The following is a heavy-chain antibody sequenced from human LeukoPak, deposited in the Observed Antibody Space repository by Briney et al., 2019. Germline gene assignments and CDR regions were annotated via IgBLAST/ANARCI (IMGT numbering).Heavy chain of an antibody. CDR1: GFTFSSYA. Sequence: PGGSLRLSWAASGFTFSSYAMHWVRQAPGKGLEWVAVISYDGSNKYYADSVKGRFTISRNNSKNTLYLQMNSLRAEDTAVYYCARDPYDSSGYYDYWGQGTLVTVSS. CDR3: ARDPYDSSGYYDY. V-gene: IGHV3-30*04. CDR2: ISYDGSNK. J-gene: IGHJ4*02. D-gene: IGHD3-22*01.